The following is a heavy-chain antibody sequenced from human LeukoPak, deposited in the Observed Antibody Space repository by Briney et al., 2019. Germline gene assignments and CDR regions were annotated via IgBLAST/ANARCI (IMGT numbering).Heavy chain of an antibody. CDR3: ASRAGGPYYYYMDV. Sequence: SETLSRTCTVAGASISSWYWSWIRHPPGKGLEWIGSIYGSGNTNYNPSLKSRVTMSIDTSKNQFSLKLSSVTAADTAVYYCASRAGGPYYYYMDVWGKGTTVTVSS. V-gene: IGHV4-59*01. CDR2: IYGSGNT. D-gene: IGHD1-26*01. CDR1: GASISSWY. J-gene: IGHJ6*03.